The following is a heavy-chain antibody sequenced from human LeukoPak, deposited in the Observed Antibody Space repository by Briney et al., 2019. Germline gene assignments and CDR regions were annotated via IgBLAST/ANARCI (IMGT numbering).Heavy chain of an antibody. J-gene: IGHJ5*02. CDR3: ARELEAEEEGLST. Sequence: GGSLRLSCAASGXTFXDYSXXWXXXAXGXGLXWVXIISYDGYKKYYADSVKGRFTISRDNSKNMLYLQMNSLRPEDTAVYYCARELEAEEEGLSTWGQGTLVTVSS. V-gene: IGHV3-30-3*01. CDR1: GXTFXDYS. D-gene: IGHD6-19*01. CDR2: ISYDGYKK.